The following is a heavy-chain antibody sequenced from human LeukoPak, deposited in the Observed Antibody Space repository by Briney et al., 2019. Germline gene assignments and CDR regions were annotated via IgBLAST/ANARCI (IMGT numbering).Heavy chain of an antibody. CDR3: ARLMGGIAVAGTVDY. CDR1: GVSISSSSFY. D-gene: IGHD6-19*01. CDR2: LYYSGGT. V-gene: IGHV4-39*01. Sequence: SETLSLTCTVSGVSISSSSFYWGWIRRPPGKGLEWIGSLYYSGGTYYNPSLKSRVTISVDTSKNQFSLKLSSVTAADTAVYYCARLMGGIAVAGTVDYWGQGTLVTVSS. J-gene: IGHJ4*02.